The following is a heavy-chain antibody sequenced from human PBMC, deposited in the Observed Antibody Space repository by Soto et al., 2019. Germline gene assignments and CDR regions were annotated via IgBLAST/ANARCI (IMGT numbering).Heavy chain of an antibody. CDR1: GYTFNKYG. CDR3: ARGRGVVIPAGTPDAFDV. J-gene: IGHJ3*01. V-gene: IGHV1-18*01. CDR2: ISAFNDYT. Sequence: GASVKVSFKASGYTFNKYGFNWVRQAPGQGLEWMGRISAFNDYTNLAQKFQGRITLTTDASTNTAYMELQILRSDDTAMYYCARGRGVVIPAGTPDAFDVWGQGTMVTVSS. D-gene: IGHD6-13*01.